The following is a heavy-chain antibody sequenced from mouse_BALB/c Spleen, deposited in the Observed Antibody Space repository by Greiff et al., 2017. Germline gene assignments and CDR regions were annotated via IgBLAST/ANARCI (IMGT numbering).Heavy chain of an antibody. CDR2: ISTYYGDA. J-gene: IGHJ2*01. Sequence: QVQLQQSGAELVRPGVSVKISCKGSGYTFTDYAMHWVKQSHAKSLEWIGVISTYYGDASYNQKFKGKATMTVDKSSSTAYMELARLTSEDSAIYYCAREGLGPYYFDYWGQGTTLTVSS. CDR1: GYTFTDYA. D-gene: IGHD3-1*01. V-gene: IGHV1S137*01. CDR3: AREGLGPYYFDY.